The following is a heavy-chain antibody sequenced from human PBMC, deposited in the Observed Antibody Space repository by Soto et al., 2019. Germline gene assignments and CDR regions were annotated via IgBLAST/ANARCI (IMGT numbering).Heavy chain of an antibody. CDR3: ARAAY. J-gene: IGHJ4*02. D-gene: IGHD6-25*01. CDR1: GFSFSGYW. CDR2: IKHDGRET. V-gene: IGHV3-7*04. Sequence: EVQLVESGGDLVQPGGSLRLSCAASGFSFSGYWMSWVRQAPGKGPEWVASIKHDGRETYYVDSVKGRSTISRDNAKNSLYLQMNSLRAEDTAVYYCARAAYWGQGTLVTVSS.